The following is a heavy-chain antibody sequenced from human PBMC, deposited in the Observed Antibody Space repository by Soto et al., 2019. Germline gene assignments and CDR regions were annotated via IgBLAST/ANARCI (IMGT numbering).Heavy chain of an antibody. CDR2: INHSGST. V-gene: IGHV4-34*01. J-gene: IGHJ4*02. D-gene: IGHD3-10*01. Sequence: QVQLQQWGAGLLKPSETLSLTCAVYGGSFSGYYWSWIRQPPGKGLEWIGEINHSGSTNYNPSLKSRVTISVDTSKNQFSLKLSSVTAADTAVYYCARGHGLIPDVLLWFGEEGGRHPVDYWGQGTLVTVSS. CDR1: GGSFSGYY. CDR3: ARGHGLIPDVLLWFGEEGGRHPVDY.